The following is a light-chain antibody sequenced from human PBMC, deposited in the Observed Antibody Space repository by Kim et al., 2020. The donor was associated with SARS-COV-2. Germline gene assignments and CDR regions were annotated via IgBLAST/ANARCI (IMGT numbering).Light chain of an antibody. Sequence: SYELTQPLSVSVALGQTATIPCGGNNIENKNVHWYHQRPGQAPVLVMYRDKKRPSGIPERLSGSNPGNTATLTINRVEAGDEGDYYCQVWDSRTVVFGGGTQLTVL. CDR1: NIENKN. CDR2: RDK. J-gene: IGLJ2*01. CDR3: QVWDSRTVV. V-gene: IGLV3-9*01.